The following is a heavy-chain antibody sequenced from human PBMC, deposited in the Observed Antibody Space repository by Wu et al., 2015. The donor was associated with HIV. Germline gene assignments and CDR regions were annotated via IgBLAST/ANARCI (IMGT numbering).Heavy chain of an antibody. V-gene: IGHV1-18*04. D-gene: IGHD6-6*01. J-gene: IGHJ5*02. CDR1: GYTFTSYY. Sequence: QVQLVQSGAEVKKPGASVKVSCKASGYTFTSYYMHWVRQAPGQGLEWMGWISGYNGNTNYAQNLQGRVTMTTDTSTSTVYMELRSLRSDDTAVYYCVRDSTEDRPNWFDPWGQGTLVIVSS. CDR2: ISGYNGNT. CDR3: VRDSTEDRPNWFDP.